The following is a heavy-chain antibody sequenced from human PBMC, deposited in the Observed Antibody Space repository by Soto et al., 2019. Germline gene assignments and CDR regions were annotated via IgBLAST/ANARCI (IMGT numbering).Heavy chain of an antibody. D-gene: IGHD3-22*01. CDR3: ARDHELAYYYDSSGYPDAFDI. V-gene: IGHV4-59*01. Sequence: SETLSLTCTVSGGSISSYYWSWIRQPPGKGLEWIGYIYYSGSTNYNPFLKSRVTISVDTSKNQFSLKLSSVTAADTAVYYCARDHELAYYYDSSGYPDAFDIWGQGTMVTVSS. CDR1: GGSISSYY. CDR2: IYYSGST. J-gene: IGHJ3*02.